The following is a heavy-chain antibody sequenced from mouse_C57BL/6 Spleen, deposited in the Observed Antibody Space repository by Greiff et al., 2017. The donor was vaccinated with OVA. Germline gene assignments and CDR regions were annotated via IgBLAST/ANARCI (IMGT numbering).Heavy chain of an antibody. CDR2: ISSGSSTI. J-gene: IGHJ2*01. V-gene: IGHV5-17*01. Sequence: DVMLVESGGGLVKPGGSLKLSCAASGFTFSDYGMHWVRQAPEKGLEWVAYISSGSSTIYYADTVKGRFTISRDNAKNTLFLQMTSLRSEDTAMYYCAVFYPEDYWGQGTTLTVSS. CDR3: AVFYPEDY. CDR1: GFTFSDYG. D-gene: IGHD1-1*01.